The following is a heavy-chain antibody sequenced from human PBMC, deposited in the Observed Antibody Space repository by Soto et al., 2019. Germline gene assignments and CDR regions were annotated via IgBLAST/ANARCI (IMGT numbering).Heavy chain of an antibody. CDR2: VFYTGIT. V-gene: IGHV4-31*03. CDR1: GASVSSAGIY. CDR3: ARNRGSSKPYYFDS. Sequence: QVQLQESGPGLVKPSQTLSLTCTVSGASVSSAGIYWSWIRQHPEKGLEWIGYVFYTGITYYTPSLKSRVTISVDTSKNRFYLNLTSVTAADTAVYYCARNRGSSKPYYFDSWGQGTLVTVSS. D-gene: IGHD1-26*01. J-gene: IGHJ4*02.